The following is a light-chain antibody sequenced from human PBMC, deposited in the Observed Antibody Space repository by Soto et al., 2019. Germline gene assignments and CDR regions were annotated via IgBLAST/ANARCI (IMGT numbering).Light chain of an antibody. J-gene: IGKJ1*01. CDR1: QSMSSY. Sequence: DIEMTHSPSSLCASVGDRVTITCRASQSMSSYLHWYQQKPGKATKLLIYAASNLQTGVPSRFSASGSESDSTLTLISLQPENCAAYYCQQGYSAPCTFSKGTMVYI. CDR3: QQGYSAPCT. CDR2: AAS. V-gene: IGKV1-39*01.